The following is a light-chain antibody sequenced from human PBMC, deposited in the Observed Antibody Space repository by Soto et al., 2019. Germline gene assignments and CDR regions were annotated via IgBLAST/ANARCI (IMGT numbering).Light chain of an antibody. Sequence: IVLTQSPGTLSLSPGERATLSCRAGQSVYNNYLAWYQQKPGQSPRLLIYGASSRATGIPDRFSGSGSGTEFTLTISGLEPYDFAVYYCQQYGSSISYTFGQGTKLEFK. CDR2: GAS. CDR1: QSVYNNY. V-gene: IGKV3-20*01. CDR3: QQYGSSISYT. J-gene: IGKJ2*01.